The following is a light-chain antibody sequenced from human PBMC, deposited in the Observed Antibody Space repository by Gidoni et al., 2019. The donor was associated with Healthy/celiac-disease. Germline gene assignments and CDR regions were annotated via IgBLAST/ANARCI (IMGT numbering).Light chain of an antibody. CDR2: GAS. CDR3: QQYGSSPRT. J-gene: IGKJ1*01. CDR1: QSVSSSY. V-gene: IGKV3-20*01. Sequence: ELVLTQSPGTLSLSPGERATLSCRASQSVSSSYLAWYQQKPGQAPRLLIYGASSRATGIPSRFSGSGSGTEFTLTISRLEPEDFAVYYCQQYGSSPRTFGQGTKVEIK.